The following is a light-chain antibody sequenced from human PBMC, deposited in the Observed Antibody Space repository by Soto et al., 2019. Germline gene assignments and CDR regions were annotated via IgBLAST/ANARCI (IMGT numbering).Light chain of an antibody. CDR2: DVS. V-gene: IGLV2-14*03. Sequence: QSVLTQSASVSGYPGQSITISCTGTSSDVGGYNYVSWYQQHPGKAPKLMIYDVSNRPSGVSNRFSGSKSGNTASLTISGLQAEDEADYYCSSYTISSTLVFGGGTKVTVL. CDR3: SSYTISSTLV. CDR1: SSDVGGYNY. J-gene: IGLJ2*01.